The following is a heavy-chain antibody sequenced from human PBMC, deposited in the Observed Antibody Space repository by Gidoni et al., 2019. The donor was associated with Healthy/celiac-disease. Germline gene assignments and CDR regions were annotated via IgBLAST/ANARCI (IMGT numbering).Heavy chain of an antibody. D-gene: IGHD3-16*02. V-gene: IGHV3-21*01. J-gene: IGHJ3*02. CDR1: GFTFSSTS. CDR2: ISSSSSYI. Sequence: EVQLVESGGGLVKPGGSLRLSCPASGFTFSSTSMNLIRQAPGKGLEWVSFISSSSSYIYYADSVKCRFTISRDNAKNSLYLQMNSLRAEDTAVYYCARTGPGDFAFGGVIVRLKAFDIWGQGTMVTVSS. CDR3: ARTGPGDFAFGGVIVRLKAFDI.